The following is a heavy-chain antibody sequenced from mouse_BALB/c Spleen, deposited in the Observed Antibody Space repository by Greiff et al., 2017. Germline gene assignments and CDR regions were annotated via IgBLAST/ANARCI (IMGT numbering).Heavy chain of an antibody. CDR3: AMGDDGYYSYAMDY. Sequence: QVQLKQSGAELMKPGASVKISCKATGYTFSSYWIEWVKQRPGHGLEWIGEILPGSGSTNYNEKFKGKATFTADTSSNTAYMQLSSLTSEDSAVYYCAMGDDGYYSYAMDYWGQGTSVTVSS. J-gene: IGHJ4*01. V-gene: IGHV1-9*01. CDR2: ILPGSGST. CDR1: GYTFSSYW. D-gene: IGHD2-3*01.